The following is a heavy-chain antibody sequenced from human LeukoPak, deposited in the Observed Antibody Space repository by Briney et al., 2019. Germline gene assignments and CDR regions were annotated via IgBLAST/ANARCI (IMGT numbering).Heavy chain of an antibody. V-gene: IGHV4-34*01. CDR1: GGSFSGYS. CDR2: IDHSGGT. J-gene: IGHJ4*02. Sequence: PSETLSLTCAVYGGSFSGYSWSWIRQPPGKGLEWIGEIDHSGGTNYNPSLKSRVTISVDTSKNQFSLKLSSVTAADTAVYYCARGGGDYDYVWGSYRYPRFDYWGQGTLVTVSS. CDR3: ARGGGDYDYVWGSYRYPRFDY. D-gene: IGHD3-16*02.